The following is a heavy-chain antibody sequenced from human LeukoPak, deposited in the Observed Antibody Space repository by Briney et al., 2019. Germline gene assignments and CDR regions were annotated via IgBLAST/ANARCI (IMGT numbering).Heavy chain of an antibody. Sequence: PSETLSLTCTVSGGSISSYYWSWIRQSPGKGLEWIGYIYYSGSTNYNPSLKSRVTISVDTSKNQFSLKLSSVTAADTAVYYCARADGSGYYYWFDPWGQGTLVTVSS. D-gene: IGHD3-22*01. CDR1: GGSISSYY. CDR2: IYYSGST. CDR3: ARADGSGYYYWFDP. J-gene: IGHJ5*02. V-gene: IGHV4-59*01.